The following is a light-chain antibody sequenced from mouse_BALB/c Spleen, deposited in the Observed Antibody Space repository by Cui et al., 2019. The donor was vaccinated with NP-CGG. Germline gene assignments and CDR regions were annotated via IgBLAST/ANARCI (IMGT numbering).Light chain of an antibody. CDR2: GTN. Sequence: QAVVTQESAPTTSPGETVTLTCRSSTGAVTTSNYANWVQEKPDHLFTGLIGGTNNRVPGVSARFSGSLIGDKAALTITGAQTEDEAIYFCALWYSNHWVSGGGTKLTVL. V-gene: IGLV1*01. CDR3: ALWYSNHWV. J-gene: IGLJ1*01. CDR1: TGAVTTSNY.